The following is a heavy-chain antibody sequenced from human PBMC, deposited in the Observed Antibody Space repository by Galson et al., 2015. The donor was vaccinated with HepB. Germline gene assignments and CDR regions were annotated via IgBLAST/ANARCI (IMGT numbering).Heavy chain of an antibody. J-gene: IGHJ3*02. V-gene: IGHV1-3*01. D-gene: IGHD3-3*01. CDR2: INAGNSAT. CDR3: ARTIFGVVSDGFDI. CDR1: GYTFTSYA. Sequence: SVKVSCKASGYTFTSYAIHWVRQAPGQRLEWVGWINAGNSATKYSQQFQGRVTITRDNSATTAYMELSSLTSEDTAVFFCARTIFGVVSDGFDIWGQGTMVTVAP.